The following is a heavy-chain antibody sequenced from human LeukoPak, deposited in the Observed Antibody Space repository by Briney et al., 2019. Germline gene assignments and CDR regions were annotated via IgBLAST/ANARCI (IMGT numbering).Heavy chain of an antibody. CDR2: IIPIFGAA. CDR1: GGTFSSYA. J-gene: IGHJ4*02. V-gene: IGHV1-69*05. D-gene: IGHD1-1*01. CDR3: ARAPSLGNWNPPSPFDY. Sequence: GASVKVSCKASGGTFSSYAISWVRQAPGQGLEWMGGIIPIFGAANYAQKFQGRVTITTDESTSTAYMELSSLRSEDTAVNYCARAPSLGNWNPPSPFDYWGQGTLVTVSS.